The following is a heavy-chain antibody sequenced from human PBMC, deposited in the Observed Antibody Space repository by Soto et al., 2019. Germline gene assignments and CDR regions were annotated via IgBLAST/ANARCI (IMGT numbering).Heavy chain of an antibody. J-gene: IGHJ4*02. D-gene: IGHD1-26*01. CDR2: IHYSGST. CDR1: GGSISSGDYY. Sequence: QVQLQESGPGLVKPSQTLSLTCTVSGGSISSGDYYWSWIRQPPGKGLEWIGYIHYSGSTYYNPSLQSPVTMSVDTSKNQSSLKLSSVTAADTAVYYCARLNSGSYLYHFDFWGQGTLVTVSS. CDR3: ARLNSGSYLYHFDF. V-gene: IGHV4-30-4*01.